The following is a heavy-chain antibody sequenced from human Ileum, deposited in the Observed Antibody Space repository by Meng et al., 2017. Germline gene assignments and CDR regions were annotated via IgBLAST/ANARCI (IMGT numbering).Heavy chain of an antibody. J-gene: IGHJ4*02. CDR1: GDRVARDSGA. D-gene: IGHD6-19*01. CDR3: ARGWYSSGFHS. Sequence: PGRVKPFQAAYLTGAMSGDRVARDSGAWNWIRQSPSRGLEWLGRTFYRSKLNDDFAESVKSRITITTDTSKNQFSLQLNSVTPEDTAVYYCARGWYSSGFHSWGQGTLVTVSS. V-gene: IGHV6-1*01. CDR2: TFYRSKLND.